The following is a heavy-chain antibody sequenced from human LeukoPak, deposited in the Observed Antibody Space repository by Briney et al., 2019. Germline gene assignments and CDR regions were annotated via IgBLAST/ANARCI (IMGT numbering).Heavy chain of an antibody. V-gene: IGHV4-59*08. CDR2: IYYSGST. CDR1: VGSISSYY. Sequence: SETLSLTCTVSVGSISSYYWSWIREPPGEGLGWIGYIYYSGSTNYNPSLKSRVTISVDTSKNQFSLKLSSVTAEDTAGYYCARRLTIAAAGHSAYYYYGMDVWAKGPRSPSP. D-gene: IGHD6-13*01. J-gene: IGHJ6*02. CDR3: ARRLTIAAAGHSAYYYYGMDV.